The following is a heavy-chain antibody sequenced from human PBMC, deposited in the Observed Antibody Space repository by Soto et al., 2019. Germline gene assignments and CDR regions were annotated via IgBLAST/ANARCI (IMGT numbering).Heavy chain of an antibody. J-gene: IGHJ5*02. V-gene: IGHV4-31*03. Sequence: QVQLQESGPGLVKPSQTLSLTCTVSGGSISSGGYYWSWIRQHPGKGLEWIGYIYYSGSTYYNPSLKSRVTISVDTSKNQFSLKLSSVTAADTAVYYWAGGDTATGPPDNWFDPWGQGTLVTVSS. D-gene: IGHD5-18*01. CDR1: GGSISSGGYY. CDR3: AGGDTATGPPDNWFDP. CDR2: IYYSGST.